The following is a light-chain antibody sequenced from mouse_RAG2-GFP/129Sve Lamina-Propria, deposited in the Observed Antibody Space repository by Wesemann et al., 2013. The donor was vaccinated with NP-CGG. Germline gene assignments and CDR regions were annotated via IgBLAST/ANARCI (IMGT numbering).Light chain of an antibody. Sequence: DIVMTQSHKFMSTSVGDRVSITCKASQNVGTAVAWYQQKPGQSPKLLIYSASNRYTGVPDRFTGSGSGTDFTLTISNMQSEDLADYFCQQYSSYPLYTFGGGTKLEIK. V-gene: IGKV6-13*01. CDR3: QQYSSYPLYT. CDR2: SAS. CDR1: QNVGTA. J-gene: IGKJ2*01.